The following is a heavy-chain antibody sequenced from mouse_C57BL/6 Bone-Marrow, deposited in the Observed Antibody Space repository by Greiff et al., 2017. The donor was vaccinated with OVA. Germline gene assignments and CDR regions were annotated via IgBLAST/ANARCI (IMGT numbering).Heavy chain of an antibody. CDR1: GFTFSDAW. J-gene: IGHJ4*01. D-gene: IGHD1-1*01. CDR3: TRERYHYYAMDY. V-gene: IGHV6-6*01. CDR2: IRNKANNPAT. Sequence: EVMLVESGGGLVQPGGSMKLSCAASGFTFSDAWMDWVRQSPEKGLEWVAEIRNKANNPATYYAESVKGRFTISRDYSKSSVYLQMNSLRAEDTGIYDCTRERYHYYAMDYWGQGTSVTVSS.